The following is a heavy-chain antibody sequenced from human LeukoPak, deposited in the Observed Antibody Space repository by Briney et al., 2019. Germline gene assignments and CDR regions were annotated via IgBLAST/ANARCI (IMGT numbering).Heavy chain of an antibody. CDR2: INHSGST. J-gene: IGHJ4*02. D-gene: IGHD3-10*01. V-gene: IGHV4-34*01. Sequence: SETLSLTCAVYGGSFSGYYWSWIRQPPGKGLEWIGEINHSGSTNYNPSLKSRVTISVDTSKNQFSLKLSSVTAADTAVHYCARVSGSTYYYGSGSYRKYYFDYWGQGTLVTVSS. CDR3: ARVSGSTYYYGSGSYRKYYFDY. CDR1: GGSFSGYY.